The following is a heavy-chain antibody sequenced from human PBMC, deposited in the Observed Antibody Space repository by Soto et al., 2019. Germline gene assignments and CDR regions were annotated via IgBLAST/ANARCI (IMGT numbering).Heavy chain of an antibody. CDR1: GYRFTSYW. J-gene: IGHJ5*02. CDR2: IDPSDSYT. Sequence: GEALKISCKGSGYRFTSYWIIWVRQMPGKGLEWMGKIDPSDSYTNYSPSFQGHVTISADKSISTAYLQWSSLKASDTAMYYCARLQENCFDPWGQGTPVTVSS. V-gene: IGHV5-10-1*01. CDR3: ARLQENCFDP.